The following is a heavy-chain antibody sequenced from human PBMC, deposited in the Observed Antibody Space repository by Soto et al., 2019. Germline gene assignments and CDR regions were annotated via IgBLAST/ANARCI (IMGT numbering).Heavy chain of an antibody. CDR2: IGTAGDT. CDR1: GFPFRSYD. Sequence: PGGSHRLSSTSSGFPFRSYDMHWVRQATGKGLEWVSAIGTAGDTYYPGSVKGRFTISRENAKNSLYLQMNSLRAGDTAVYYCARDRYYDILTGYYYYYGMDVWGQGTTVTVSS. D-gene: IGHD3-9*01. J-gene: IGHJ6*02. V-gene: IGHV3-13*01. CDR3: ARDRYYDILTGYYYYYGMDV.